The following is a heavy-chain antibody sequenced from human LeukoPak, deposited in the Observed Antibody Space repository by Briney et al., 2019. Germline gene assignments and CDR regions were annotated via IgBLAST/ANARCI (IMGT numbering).Heavy chain of an antibody. CDR2: INSDGSST. CDR3: ARVVVKRNDLAY. J-gene: IGHJ4*02. CDR1: GFTFSTYA. V-gene: IGHV3-74*01. D-gene: IGHD3-22*01. Sequence: GGSLRLSCAASGFTFSTYAMSWVRQAPGKGLVWVSRINSDGSSTSYADSVKGRFTISRDNAKNTLYLQMNSLRAEDTAVYYCARVVVKRNDLAYWGQGTLVTVSS.